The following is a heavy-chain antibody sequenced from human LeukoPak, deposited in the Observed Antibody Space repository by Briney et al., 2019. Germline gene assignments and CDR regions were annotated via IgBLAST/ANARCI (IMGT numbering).Heavy chain of an antibody. Sequence: GGSLRLSCAASGFTFDDYGMSWVRQAPGKGLEWVSGINWNGGSTGYADSVKGRFTISRDNAKNSLYLQMNSLRAEDTALYHCARNSSGWYGIDAFDIWGQGTMVTVSS. J-gene: IGHJ3*02. CDR3: ARNSSGWYGIDAFDI. CDR2: INWNGGST. CDR1: GFTFDDYG. V-gene: IGHV3-20*01. D-gene: IGHD6-19*01.